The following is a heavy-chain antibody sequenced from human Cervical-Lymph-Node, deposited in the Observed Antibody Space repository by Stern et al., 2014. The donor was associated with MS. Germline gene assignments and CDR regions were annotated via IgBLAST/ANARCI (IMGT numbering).Heavy chain of an antibody. CDR1: GYRFTSYW. D-gene: IGHD3-22*01. CDR2: IYPGDSNT. Sequence: EVQLVESGAELKKPGESLKISCKGSGYRFTSYWIAWVRQMPGKGLEWLGIIYPGDSNTRYGPSFEGHGTISADTSISTAYLQWSSLKASDTAMYYCARRIRGNYYDSSGYYYTDDYYGMDVWGQGTTVTVSS. J-gene: IGHJ6*02. V-gene: IGHV5-51*03. CDR3: ARRIRGNYYDSSGYYYTDDYYGMDV.